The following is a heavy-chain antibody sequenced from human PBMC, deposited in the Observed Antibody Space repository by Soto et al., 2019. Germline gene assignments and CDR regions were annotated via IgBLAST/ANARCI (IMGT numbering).Heavy chain of an antibody. CDR3: AHMSRLYGMDV. J-gene: IGHJ6*02. Sequence: ESGPTLVNPTQTLTLTCTFSGFSFSTSGVGVYWIRQPPGKALEWLALIFWDNDKRHSPSLKSRLTITKDTSKDQVVLTVTNMDPVDTATYYCAHMSRLYGMDVWGPGTTVTVSS. CDR2: IFWDNDK. CDR1: GFSFSTSGVG. V-gene: IGHV2-5*02. D-gene: IGHD2-2*01.